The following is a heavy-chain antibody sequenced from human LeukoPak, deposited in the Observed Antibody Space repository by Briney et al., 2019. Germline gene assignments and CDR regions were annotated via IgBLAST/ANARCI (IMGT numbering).Heavy chain of an antibody. D-gene: IGHD2-2*01. CDR1: GFTFSDHY. Sequence: QPGGCLRLSCAASGFTFSDHYMDSVRQAPGKGLEWDGRIRKKAKSYSIDYDASVKGRFIIPRDDSENSLYLQMSSLKTEDTAVYYCARGFGSYCSSSSCWRYFDYGGQGALVTVSS. V-gene: IGHV3-72*01. J-gene: IGHJ4*02. CDR3: ARGFGSYCSSSSCWRYFDY. CDR2: IRKKAKSYSI.